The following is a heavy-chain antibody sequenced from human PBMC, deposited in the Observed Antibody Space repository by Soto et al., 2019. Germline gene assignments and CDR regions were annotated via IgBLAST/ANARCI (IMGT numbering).Heavy chain of an antibody. CDR2: IYSTGGA. CDR3: ARGLTMIRGVMDS. V-gene: IGHV4-31*03. Sequence: QVHLQESGPGLVKASETLSLNCTVSGGSISSGGDYWSWIRQRPGQGLEWIGYIYSTGGAYYNPPLKSRLTLSVDTARSQFSLKLTSVSAADTAVYFCARGLTMIRGVMDSWGQGHLVTVSS. J-gene: IGHJ4*02. D-gene: IGHD3-10*01. CDR1: GGSISSGGDY.